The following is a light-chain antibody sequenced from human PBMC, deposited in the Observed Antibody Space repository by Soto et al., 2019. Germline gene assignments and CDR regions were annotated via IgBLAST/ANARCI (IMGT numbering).Light chain of an antibody. V-gene: IGKV3-15*01. J-gene: IGKJ1*01. Sequence: EIVMTQSPATLSVPPGERATLSCRASQSVSSNLAWYQQKPGQAPRLLIYGASTRATGIPARFNGSGSGTEFTLSISSLQSEDFAVYYCQQYNNWPRTFGQGTKVDIK. CDR1: QSVSSN. CDR3: QQYNNWPRT. CDR2: GAS.